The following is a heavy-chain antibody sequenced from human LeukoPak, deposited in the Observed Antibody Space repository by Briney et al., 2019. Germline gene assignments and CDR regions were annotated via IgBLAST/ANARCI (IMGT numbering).Heavy chain of an antibody. Sequence: PGGSLRLSCAASGFTFSSYWMYWVRQAPGKGLVWVSRINGDGSTTTYADSVKGRFTISRDNAKSTLYLQMNSLRAEDTAVYYCARAVGQLWLDYWGQGTLVTVSS. CDR2: INGDGSTT. CDR3: ARAVGQLWLDY. CDR1: GFTFSSYW. J-gene: IGHJ4*02. V-gene: IGHV3-74*01. D-gene: IGHD5-18*01.